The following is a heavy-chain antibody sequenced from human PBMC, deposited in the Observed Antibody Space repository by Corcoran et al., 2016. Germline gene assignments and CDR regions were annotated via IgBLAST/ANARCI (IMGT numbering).Heavy chain of an antibody. CDR1: GYTFTSYY. D-gene: IGHD2-2*01. V-gene: IGHV1-46*01. CDR3: AGDWGSQLLMAGGWFDP. CDR2: INPSGGST. J-gene: IGHJ5*02. Sequence: QVQLVQSGAEVKKPGASVKVSCKASGYTFTSYYMHWVRQAPGQGLEWMGIINPSGGSTSDARKFQGRVTMTRDTSTSTVYMELSSLRSEDTAVYYCAGDWGSQLLMAGGWFDPWGQGTLVTVSS.